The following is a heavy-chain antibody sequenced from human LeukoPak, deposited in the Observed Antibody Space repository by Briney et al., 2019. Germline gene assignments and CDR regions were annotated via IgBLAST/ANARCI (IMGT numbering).Heavy chain of an antibody. CDR3: ARDGTVTTLTDYYYYYYMDV. Sequence: GASVKDSCKASGYTFTSYGISWVRQAPGQGLEWMGWISAYNGNTNYAQKLQGRVTMTTDTSTSTAYMELRSLRSEDTAVYYCARDGTVTTLTDYYYYYYMDVWGKGTTVTVSS. D-gene: IGHD4-11*01. V-gene: IGHV1-18*01. CDR1: GYTFTSYG. J-gene: IGHJ6*03. CDR2: ISAYNGNT.